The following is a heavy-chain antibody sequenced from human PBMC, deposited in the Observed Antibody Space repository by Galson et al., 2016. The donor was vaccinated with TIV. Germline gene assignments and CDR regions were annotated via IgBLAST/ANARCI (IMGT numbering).Heavy chain of an antibody. Sequence: SVKVSCKASGYTFSNYYMHWVRQAPGQGLEWVGIINPSGGSASYAPKFQGRVTMTSDTSTSTFYMDLNSLRSDDTAIYYCARAAGIHSHDALDVWGQGTKVTVSS. J-gene: IGHJ3*01. CDR3: ARAAGIHSHDALDV. D-gene: IGHD5-18*01. V-gene: IGHV1-46*01. CDR2: INPSGGSA. CDR1: GYTFSNYY.